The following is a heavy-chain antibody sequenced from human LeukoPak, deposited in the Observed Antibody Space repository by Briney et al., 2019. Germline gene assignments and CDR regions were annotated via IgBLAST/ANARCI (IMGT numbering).Heavy chain of an antibody. Sequence: PSETLSLTCAVYGGSFSGYYWSWIRQPPGKGLEWIGEINHSGSTNYNPSLKSRVTISVDTSKNQFSLKLSSVTAADTAVYYCARGSTKYSSGWHVGLARKGAFDIWGQGTMVTVSS. J-gene: IGHJ3*02. CDR2: INHSGST. CDR1: GGSFSGYY. D-gene: IGHD6-19*01. V-gene: IGHV4-34*01. CDR3: ARGSTKYSSGWHVGLARKGAFDI.